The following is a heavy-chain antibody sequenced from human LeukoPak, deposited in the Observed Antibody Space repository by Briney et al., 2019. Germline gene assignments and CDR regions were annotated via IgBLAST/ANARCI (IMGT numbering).Heavy chain of an antibody. V-gene: IGHV4-39*01. D-gene: IGHD3-9*01. CDR2: IYYSGST. J-gene: IGHJ3*02. CDR3: ASQYYDILTGYCDAFDI. CDR1: GGSISSSSYY. Sequence: PSETLSLTCTVSGGSISSSSYYWGWIRQPPGKGLEWIGSIYYSGSTYYNPPLKSRVTISVDTSKNQFSLKLSSVTAADTAVYYCASQYYDILTGYCDAFDIWGQGTMVTVSS.